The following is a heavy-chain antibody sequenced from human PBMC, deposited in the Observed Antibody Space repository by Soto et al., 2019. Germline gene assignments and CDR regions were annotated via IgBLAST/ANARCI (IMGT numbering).Heavy chain of an antibody. Sequence: PSETLSLTCAVYGGSFSDYYWSWIRQPPGKGLEWIGKINHSGSTNYNPSLKSRVTISVDTSKNQFSLKLSSVTAADTAVYYCATLLRYFDWPYPGDYWGQGTLVTVSS. CDR3: ATLLRYFDWPYPGDY. CDR2: INHSGST. V-gene: IGHV4-34*01. J-gene: IGHJ4*02. D-gene: IGHD3-9*01. CDR1: GGSFSDYY.